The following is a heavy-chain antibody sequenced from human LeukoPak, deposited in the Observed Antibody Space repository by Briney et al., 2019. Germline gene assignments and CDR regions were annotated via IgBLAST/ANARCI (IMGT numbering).Heavy chain of an antibody. CDR1: GGSISSGGYY. Sequence: PSETLSLTCAVSGGSISSGGYYWSWIRQYPGKGLEWIGYIYYTGSTDYNPSVQSRVTISVDTSKNQFSLKLRSVTAADTAVYYCAREDYVDGGGGSDYWGRGTLVIVSS. D-gene: IGHD4-17*01. CDR2: IYYTGST. J-gene: IGHJ4*02. V-gene: IGHV4-31*11. CDR3: AREDYVDGGGGSDY.